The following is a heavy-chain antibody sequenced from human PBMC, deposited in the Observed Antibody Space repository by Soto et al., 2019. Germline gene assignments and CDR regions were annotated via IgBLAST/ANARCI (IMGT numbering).Heavy chain of an antibody. J-gene: IGHJ4*02. V-gene: IGHV1-2*06. D-gene: IGHD5-12*01. CDR2: ISPRNGDT. CDR1: GYLFTDYH. Sequence: QVQLVQSRAEVKKPCASVKVSCKTSGYLFTDYHVPWVRQAPGQGPEWMGRISPRNGDTNYAQKFQGRVTITSDTSTSSVYMEINTLISDNTALFFCVGDKLTSGIDSFDSWGQGRLVTVSS. CDR3: VGDKLTSGIDSFDS.